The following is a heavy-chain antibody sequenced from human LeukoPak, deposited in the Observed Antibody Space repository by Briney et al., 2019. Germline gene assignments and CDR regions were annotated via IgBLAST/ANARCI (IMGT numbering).Heavy chain of an antibody. D-gene: IGHD3-22*01. V-gene: IGHV4-38-2*02. CDR3: ARDRITMIVVAADAFDI. CDR2: IYHSGST. Sequence: SETLSLTCTVSGYSISSGYYWGWIRQPPGKGLEWIGSIYHSGSTYYNPSLKSRVTISVDTSKNQFSLKLSSVTAADTAVYYCARDRITMIVVAADAFDIWGQGTMVTVSS. J-gene: IGHJ3*02. CDR1: GYSISSGYY.